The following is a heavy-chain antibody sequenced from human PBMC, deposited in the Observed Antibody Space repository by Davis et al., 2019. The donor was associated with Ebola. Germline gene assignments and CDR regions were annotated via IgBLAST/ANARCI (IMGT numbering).Heavy chain of an antibody. CDR2: TYYSSKWYN. Sequence: PSETLSLTCAISGDSVSSGGWNCIRQSPSRGLEWLGRTYYSSKWYNDYAVSVKSRITMNPDTSKNQFSLQLNSVTPEDTALYYCARGWLRAGMDVWGEGTTVTVSS. D-gene: IGHD5-18*01. CDR1: GDSVSSGG. V-gene: IGHV6-1*01. CDR3: ARGWLRAGMDV. J-gene: IGHJ6*04.